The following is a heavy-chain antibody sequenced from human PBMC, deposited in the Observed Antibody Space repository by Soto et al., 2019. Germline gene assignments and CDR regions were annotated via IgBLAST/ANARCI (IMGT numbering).Heavy chain of an antibody. CDR3: ARDLSYGNWFDP. D-gene: IGHD5-18*01. Sequence: GGSLGLSCAASGFTFSDYYMSWIRQAPGKGLEWVSYISSSGSTIYYADSVKGRFTISRDNAKNSLYLQMNSLRAEDTAVYYCARDLSYGNWFDPWGQGTLVTVSS. V-gene: IGHV3-11*01. J-gene: IGHJ5*02. CDR2: ISSSGSTI. CDR1: GFTFSDYY.